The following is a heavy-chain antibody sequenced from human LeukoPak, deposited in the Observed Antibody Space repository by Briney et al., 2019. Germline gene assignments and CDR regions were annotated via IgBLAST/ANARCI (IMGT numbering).Heavy chain of an antibody. CDR1: GFTVSSNY. J-gene: IGHJ6*03. V-gene: IGHV3-53*01. CDR2: IYSGGST. CDR3: ARDGAYGSGSYYLRYYYYMDV. D-gene: IGHD3-10*01. Sequence: GGSLRLSCAASGFTVSSNYMSWVRQAPGKGLEWVSVIYSGGSTYYADSVKGRFTISGDNSKNTLYLQMNSLRAEDTAVYYCARDGAYGSGSYYLRYYYYMDVWGKGTTVTVSS.